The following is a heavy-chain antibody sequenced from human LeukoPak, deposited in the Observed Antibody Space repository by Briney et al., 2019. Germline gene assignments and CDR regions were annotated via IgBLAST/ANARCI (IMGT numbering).Heavy chain of an antibody. CDR1: GGSISSYY. CDR2: IYYSGST. V-gene: IGHV4-59*01. D-gene: IGHD5/OR15-5a*01. Sequence: SETLSLTCTVSGGSISSYYWSWIRQPPGKGLEWIGYIYYSGSTNYNPSLKSRVTISVDTSKNQFSLELSSVTAADTAVYYCARVSLDAFDIWGQGTMVTVSS. J-gene: IGHJ3*02. CDR3: ARVSLDAFDI.